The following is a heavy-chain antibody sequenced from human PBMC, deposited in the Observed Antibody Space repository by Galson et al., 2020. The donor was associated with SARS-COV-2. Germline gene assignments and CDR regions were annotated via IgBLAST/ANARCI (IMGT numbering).Heavy chain of an antibody. D-gene: IGHD3-9*01. CDR1: GLIFSDFD. CDR3: ARATILYDYGMEV. CDR2: IGTTGHT. J-gene: IGHJ6*04. Sequence: PGGSLRLSCHASGLIFSDFDMPWVRPAAGKGLDWDSGIGTTGHTYYPEYVKGRFTISRENAKNSVYHQMSSLRAEDTAVYYCARATILYDYGMEVWGEGTTVTVSS. V-gene: IGHV3-13*01.